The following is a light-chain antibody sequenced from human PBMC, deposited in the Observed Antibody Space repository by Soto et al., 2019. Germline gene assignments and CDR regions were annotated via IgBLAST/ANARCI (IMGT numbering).Light chain of an antibody. V-gene: IGKV2-30*01. CDR3: MQSTYRPPT. CDR1: QGLVYGDGHTY. CDR2: KVS. J-gene: IGKJ4*01. Sequence: DVVMTQSPLSLPVTLGQPASISCRSSQGLVYGDGHTYLHWFQQRPGQSPRRLIYKVSNRDSGVPDRFSGSGSGTNFTLKISWVEAEDVGVYYCMQSTYRPPTFGGGTKVEIK.